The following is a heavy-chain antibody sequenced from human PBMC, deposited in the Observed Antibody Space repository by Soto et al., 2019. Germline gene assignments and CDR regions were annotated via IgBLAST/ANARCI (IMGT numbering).Heavy chain of an antibody. J-gene: IGHJ4*02. V-gene: IGHV3-7*01. CDR2: VKQDGSEE. CDR3: AALDTAMVKTAGY. CDR1: GYSISTYW. D-gene: IGHD5-18*01. Sequence: EVQLVESGGGLVQPGGSLRLSCAASGYSISTYWMSWVRQAPGKGLEWVANVKQDGSEEYYVGSVKGRFTISRDNAKNSWYVPMNSLRAEETAGYYCAALDTAMVKTAGYWGQGTLVTVSS.